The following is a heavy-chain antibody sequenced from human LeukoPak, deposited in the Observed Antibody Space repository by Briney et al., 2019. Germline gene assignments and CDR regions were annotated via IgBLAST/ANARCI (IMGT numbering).Heavy chain of an antibody. V-gene: IGHV3-7*01. CDR1: EFTFSNFW. CDR3: ARGGNRGDYWYFDL. D-gene: IGHD4-17*01. CDR2: IKQDGSEK. J-gene: IGHJ2*01. Sequence: PGGSLRLSCSASEFTFSNFWMSWVRQAPGKGPEWVANIKQDGSEKYYVDSVKGRFTISRDNAETSLHLQMNSLRAEDTAVYYCARGGNRGDYWYFDLWGRGTLVTVSS.